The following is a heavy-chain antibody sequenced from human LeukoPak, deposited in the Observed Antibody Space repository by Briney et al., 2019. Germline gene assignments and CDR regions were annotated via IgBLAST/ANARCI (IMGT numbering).Heavy chain of an antibody. V-gene: IGHV3-23*01. Sequence: PGGSLRLSCAASGFTFRSYAMSWVRQAPGKGLEWVSGISGSGGSTYYADSVKGRFTISRDNSKNTLYLQMNSLRVEDTAVYYCAKDETMVRGGSRPYWGQGTLVTVSS. CDR1: GFTFRSYA. D-gene: IGHD3-10*01. J-gene: IGHJ4*02. CDR3: AKDETMVRGGSRPY. CDR2: ISGSGGST.